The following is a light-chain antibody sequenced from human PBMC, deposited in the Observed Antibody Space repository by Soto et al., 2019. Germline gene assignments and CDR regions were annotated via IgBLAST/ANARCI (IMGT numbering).Light chain of an antibody. J-gene: IGLJ3*02. CDR1: SSNIGAGYD. Sequence: QSVLTQPPSVSGAPGQSVTISCIGSSSNIGAGYDVHWYQQVPGTAPKLLIYLNSNRPSGVPDRFSGSKSDTSASLAITGLQADDEADYYCQSYDSSLSAVLFGGGTKLTVL. CDR2: LNS. V-gene: IGLV1-40*01. CDR3: QSYDSSLSAVL.